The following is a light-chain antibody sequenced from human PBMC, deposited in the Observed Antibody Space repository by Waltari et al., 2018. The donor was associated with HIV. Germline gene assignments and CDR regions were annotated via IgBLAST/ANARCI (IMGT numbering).Light chain of an antibody. J-gene: IGLJ2*01. CDR2: GNN. V-gene: IGLV1-40*01. CDR1: RSNLGAGYD. Sequence: QSVLTQPPSVSGAPGQRVTISCTGSRSNLGAGYDVHWYQQLPGTAPKVLIYGNNNRPSGAPDRFSGSKSGTSASLAITGLQAEDEADYYCQSFDTSLGDSRVFGGGTKLTVL. CDR3: QSFDTSLGDSRV.